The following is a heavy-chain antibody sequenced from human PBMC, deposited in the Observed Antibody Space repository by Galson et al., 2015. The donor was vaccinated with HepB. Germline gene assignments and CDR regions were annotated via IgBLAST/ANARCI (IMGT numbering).Heavy chain of an antibody. CDR1: GGTFSSYA. V-gene: IGHV1-69*13. CDR2: IIPIFGTA. Sequence: SVKVSCKASGGTFSSYAISWVRQAPGQGLEWMGGIIPIFGTANYAQKFQGRVTITADESTSTAYMELSSLRSEDTAVYYCARASEQQLGGYYYGMDVWGQGTTVTVSS. J-gene: IGHJ6*02. CDR3: ARASEQQLGGYYYGMDV. D-gene: IGHD6-13*01.